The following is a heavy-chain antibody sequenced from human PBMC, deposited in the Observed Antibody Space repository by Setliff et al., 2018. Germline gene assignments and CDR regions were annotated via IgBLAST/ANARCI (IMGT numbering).Heavy chain of an antibody. CDR1: GYTFTSYG. Sequence: ASVKVSCKASGYTFTSYGISWVRQAPGQGLEWMGWISAYNGNTNYAQKLQGRVTMTTDTSTSTAYMALRSLRSDDTAVYYCARDAGKWLVLPNWFDPWGQGTLVTVSS. CDR3: ARDAGKWLVLPNWFDP. J-gene: IGHJ5*02. CDR2: ISAYNGNT. D-gene: IGHD6-19*01. V-gene: IGHV1-18*01.